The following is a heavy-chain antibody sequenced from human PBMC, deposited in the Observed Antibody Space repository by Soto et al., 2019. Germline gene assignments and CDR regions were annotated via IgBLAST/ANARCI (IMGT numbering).Heavy chain of an antibody. V-gene: IGHV1-18*01. CDR1: GYTFTTYG. CDR3: ARKGEMPYYYYGLDV. D-gene: IGHD3-16*01. Sequence: GASVKVSCKASGYTFTTYGITWVRQAPGQGPEWMGWISGYNGHTKYAQKFQGRVTMTTDTSTSTVYMDLRSLTSDDTAVYYCARKGEMPYYYYGLDVWGQGTTVTVSS. J-gene: IGHJ6*02. CDR2: ISGYNGHT.